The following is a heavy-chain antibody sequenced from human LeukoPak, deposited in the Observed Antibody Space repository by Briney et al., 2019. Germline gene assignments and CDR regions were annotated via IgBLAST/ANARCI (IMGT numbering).Heavy chain of an antibody. D-gene: IGHD1-26*01. Sequence: SETLSLTCAVYGGSFSSYYWSWIRQPPGKGLEWIGEINHSGSTNYNPSLKSRVTISVDTSKNQFSLKLSFVTAADTAIYYCAKSGGYGLIDYWGQGTLVTVSS. CDR3: AKSGGYGLIDY. V-gene: IGHV4-34*01. CDR2: INHSGST. CDR1: GGSFSSYY. J-gene: IGHJ4*02.